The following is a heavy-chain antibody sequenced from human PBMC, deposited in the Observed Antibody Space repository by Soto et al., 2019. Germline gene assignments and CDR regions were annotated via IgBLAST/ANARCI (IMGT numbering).Heavy chain of an antibody. CDR3: AYGDYVGNWFDP. J-gene: IGHJ5*02. Sequence: QITLKESGPTLVKPTQTLTLTCTFSGFSVSTSGVGVGWIRRPPGKALEWLALIYWDDDKRYSPSLKSRLTITKDTSKNQVVLTMTNMDPVDTATYYCAYGDYVGNWFDPWGQGTLVTVSS. V-gene: IGHV2-5*02. CDR2: IYWDDDK. D-gene: IGHD4-17*01. CDR1: GFSVSTSGVG.